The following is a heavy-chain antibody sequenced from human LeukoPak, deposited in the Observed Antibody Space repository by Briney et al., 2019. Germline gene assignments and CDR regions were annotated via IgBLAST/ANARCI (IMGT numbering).Heavy chain of an antibody. CDR1: GGSVSFGSYY. Sequence: PSETLSLTCTVSGGSVSFGSYYWSWVRQPAGKGLEWIGRIYSGGSTNYNPSLKSRVTMSVDMSKNQFSLKVRSVTAADTAVYYCASPDLWSGYYGSFDYWGQGILVTVSS. V-gene: IGHV4-61*02. CDR3: ASPDLWSGYYGSFDY. J-gene: IGHJ4*02. D-gene: IGHD3-3*01. CDR2: IYSGGST.